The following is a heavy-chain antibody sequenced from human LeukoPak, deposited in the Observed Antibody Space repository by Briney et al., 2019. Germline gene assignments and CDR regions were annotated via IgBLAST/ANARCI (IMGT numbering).Heavy chain of an antibody. J-gene: IGHJ4*02. Sequence: GGSLRLSCAASGFTFSNCAMSWVRQAPGKGLEWVSGIGGSGDSTYYADSVKGRFAISRDNSKNTLYLQMNSLRGEDTAVYYCAKGQVVVAAALVHFDDWGQGTLVTVSS. D-gene: IGHD2-15*01. V-gene: IGHV3-23*01. CDR3: AKGQVVVAAALVHFDD. CDR2: IGGSGDST. CDR1: GFTFSNCA.